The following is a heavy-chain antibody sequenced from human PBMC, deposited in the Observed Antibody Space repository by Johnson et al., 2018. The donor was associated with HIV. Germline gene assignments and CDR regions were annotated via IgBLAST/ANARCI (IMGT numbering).Heavy chain of an antibody. J-gene: IGHJ3*02. CDR1: GFTFSSYP. V-gene: IGHV3-30*04. D-gene: IGHD3-10*01. CDR3: TTDQGYYGDAFDI. Sequence: QMQLVESGGGVVQPGRSLRLSCAASGFTFSSYPMHWVRQAPGKGLEWVAIISYDGGSKYYADSVKGRFTVSRDNSKNTLYLQINSLRPEDTAVYYCTTDQGYYGDAFDIWGQGTMVTVSS. CDR2: ISYDGGSK.